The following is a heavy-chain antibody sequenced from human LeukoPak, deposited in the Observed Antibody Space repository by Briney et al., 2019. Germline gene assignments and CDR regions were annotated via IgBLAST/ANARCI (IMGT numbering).Heavy chain of an antibody. Sequence: SETLSLTCTVSGGSISNYYWSWIRQPPGRGLEWIGRIYTSGNTNYSPSLKSRVTMSVDTSKNQLSLSLSSVTAADAAVYYCASEYGDALDIWGQGTVVTVSA. CDR3: ASEYGDALDI. CDR1: GGSISNYY. V-gene: IGHV4-4*07. J-gene: IGHJ3*02. CDR2: IYTSGNT. D-gene: IGHD4-17*01.